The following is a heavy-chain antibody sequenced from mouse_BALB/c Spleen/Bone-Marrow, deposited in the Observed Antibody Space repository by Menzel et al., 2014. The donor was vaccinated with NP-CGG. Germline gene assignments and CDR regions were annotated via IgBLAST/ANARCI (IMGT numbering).Heavy chain of an antibody. CDR1: GYTFTSYW. J-gene: IGHJ1*01. V-gene: IGHV1S41*01. Sequence: DLVKLGASVKLSCKVSGYTFTSYWINWIKQRPGQGLERIGRIAPGSGSTYYNEMFKGKATLTVGTSSSTAYIQLSSLSSEDSAVYLCARSRDGYFDVWGAGTTVTVSS. CDR3: ARSRDGYFDV. CDR2: IAPGSGST.